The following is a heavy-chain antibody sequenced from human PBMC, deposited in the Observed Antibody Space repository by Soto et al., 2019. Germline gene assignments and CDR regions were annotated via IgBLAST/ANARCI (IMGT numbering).Heavy chain of an antibody. Sequence: SGPTLVNPTQTLTLTCTFSGFSLSTSGVGVGWIRQPPGKALEWLALIYWNDDKRYSPSLKSRLTITKDTSKNQVVLTMTNMDPVDTATYYCAHTYDYVWGSYREHRIEDYWGQGTLVTVSS. J-gene: IGHJ4*02. CDR1: GFSLSTSGVG. CDR2: IYWNDDK. V-gene: IGHV2-5*01. D-gene: IGHD3-16*02. CDR3: AHTYDYVWGSYREHRIEDY.